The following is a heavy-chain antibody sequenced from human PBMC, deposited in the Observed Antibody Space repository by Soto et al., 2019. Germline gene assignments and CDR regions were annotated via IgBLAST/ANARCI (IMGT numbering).Heavy chain of an antibody. D-gene: IGHD3-22*01. CDR3: ARDGRGYYYDSSGYYGRADY. V-gene: IGHV1-18*01. CDR2: ISAYNGNT. CDR1: GYTFTSYG. J-gene: IGHJ4*02. Sequence: ASVKVSCKASGYTFTSYGISWVRQAPGQGLEWMGWISAYNGNTNYAQKLQGRVTMTTDTSTSTAYMELRSPRSDDTAVYYCARDGRGYYYDSSGYYGRADYWGQGTLVTVSS.